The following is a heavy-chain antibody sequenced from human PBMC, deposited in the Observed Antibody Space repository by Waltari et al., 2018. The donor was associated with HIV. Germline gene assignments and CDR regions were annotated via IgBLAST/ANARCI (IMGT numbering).Heavy chain of an antibody. CDR2: ISYDGHNK. CDR1: GFNFSTSG. D-gene: IGHD3-10*01. Sequence: QVQLEESGGGVVQSGRSLRLTCVALGFNFSTSGIPWGRQAPGKGLEWVAVISYDGHNKQYADSVKGRFTISRYNSNSTLFLQMSSLRPDDTAVYYCAKDLVTRGFFYFYGMHVWGQGTTVTVSS. V-gene: IGHV3-30*18. J-gene: IGHJ6*02. CDR3: AKDLVTRGFFYFYGMHV.